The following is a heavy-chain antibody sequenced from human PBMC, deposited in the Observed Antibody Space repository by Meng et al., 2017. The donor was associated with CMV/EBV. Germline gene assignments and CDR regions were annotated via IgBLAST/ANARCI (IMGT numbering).Heavy chain of an antibody. D-gene: IGHD6-6*01. Sequence: YTFTGYYLHWVRPAPGQGLEWMGWINPNSGGTNYAQKFQGRVTMTRDTSISTAYMELSRLRSDDTAVYYCAREPLLSSSDSYYFDYWGQGTLVTVSS. CDR1: YTFTGYY. CDR3: AREPLLSSSDSYYFDY. CDR2: INPNSGGT. V-gene: IGHV1-2*02. J-gene: IGHJ4*02.